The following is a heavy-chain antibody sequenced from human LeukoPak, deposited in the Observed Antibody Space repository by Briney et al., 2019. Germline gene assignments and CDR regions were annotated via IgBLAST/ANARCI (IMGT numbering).Heavy chain of an antibody. CDR3: ARRVGYCSGGSCYAYWFDP. CDR1: GGSISSSSYY. J-gene: IGHJ5*02. D-gene: IGHD2-15*01. CDR2: IYYSGST. V-gene: IGHV4-39*01. Sequence: SETLSLTCTVSGGSISSSSYYWGWIRQPPGKGLEWIGSIYYSGSTYYNPSLKSRVTISVDTSKNQFSLKLSSVTAADTAVYYCARRVGYCSGGSCYAYWFDPWGQGTLVTVSS.